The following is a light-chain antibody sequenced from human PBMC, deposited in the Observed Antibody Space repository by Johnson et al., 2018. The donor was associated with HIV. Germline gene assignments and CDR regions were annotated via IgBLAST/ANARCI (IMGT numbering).Light chain of an antibody. J-gene: IGLJ1*01. V-gene: IGLV1-51*01. CDR3: GTWDPSLSAGEV. CDR1: SSNIGNNY. CDR2: DDN. Sequence: QSVLTHPPSVSAAPGQQVTISCSGSSSNIGNNYVSWYQQLPGTAPKLLIYDDNKRPSGIPDRFSGSKSGTSATLGITGLQTGDEADYYCGTWDPSLSAGEVFGTGTKVTVL.